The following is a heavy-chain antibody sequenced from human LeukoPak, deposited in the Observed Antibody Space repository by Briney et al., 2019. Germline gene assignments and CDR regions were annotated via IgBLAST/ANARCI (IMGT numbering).Heavy chain of an antibody. D-gene: IGHD2-15*01. J-gene: IGHJ4*02. CDR3: ARGIVVVVAATTHFDY. CDR1: GGSISSSNW. Sequence: SGTLSLTCAVSGGSISSSNWWSWVRQPPGKGLEWIGEIYHSGSTNYNPSLKSRVTISVDKSKNQFSLKLSSVTAADTAVYYCARGIVVVVAATTHFDYWGQGTLVTVSS. CDR2: IYHSGST. V-gene: IGHV4-4*02.